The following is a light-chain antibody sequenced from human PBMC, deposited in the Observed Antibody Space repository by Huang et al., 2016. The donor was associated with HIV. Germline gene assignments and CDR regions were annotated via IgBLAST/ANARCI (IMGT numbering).Light chain of an antibody. V-gene: IGKV3-15*01. Sequence: EVVMTQSPATLSVSPGERATLSCRASQRISINVAWYQPKPGQAPRLLIYGASTRATGIPARLSGSGSGTEFTLTISGLQSEDYAVYFCQQYDDWPPYTFGQGTKLEIK. J-gene: IGKJ2*01. CDR2: GAS. CDR1: QRISIN. CDR3: QQYDDWPPYT.